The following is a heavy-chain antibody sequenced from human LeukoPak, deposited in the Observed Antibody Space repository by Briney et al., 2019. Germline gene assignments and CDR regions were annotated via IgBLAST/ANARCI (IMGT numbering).Heavy chain of an antibody. CDR2: IIPIFGTA. V-gene: IGHV1-69*05. D-gene: IGHD6-13*01. J-gene: IGHJ6*03. CDR1: GGTFSSYA. CDR3: AGPAAGRPYYYYYYVDV. Sequence: SVKVSCKASGGTFSSYAISWVRQAPGQGLEWMGRIIPIFGTANYAQKFQGRVTITMDESTSTAYMELSSLRSEDTAVYYCAGPAAGRPYYYYYYVDVWGKGTTVTVSS.